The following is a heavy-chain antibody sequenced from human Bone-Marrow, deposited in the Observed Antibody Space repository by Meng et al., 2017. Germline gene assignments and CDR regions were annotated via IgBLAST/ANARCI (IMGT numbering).Heavy chain of an antibody. CDR1: GCSFTSYW. V-gene: IGHV5-51*01. J-gene: IGHJ4*02. CDR2: IYPGDSDT. CDR3: ARIPMGGVTMVRGVIITGPVYFDY. Sequence: GESLKISCKGSGCSFTSYWIGWVRQMPGKGLEWMGIIYPGDSDTRYSPSSQGQVTISADKSISTAYLQWSSLKASDTAMYYCARIPMGGVTMVRGVIITGPVYFDYWGQGTLVTVSS. D-gene: IGHD3-10*01.